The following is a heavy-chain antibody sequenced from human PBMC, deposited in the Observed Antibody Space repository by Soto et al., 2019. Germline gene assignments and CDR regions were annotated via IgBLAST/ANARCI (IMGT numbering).Heavy chain of an antibody. J-gene: IGHJ6*02. CDR3: ARCIQGDYYYGMDV. D-gene: IGHD5-18*01. CDR1: GGTFSNYA. V-gene: IGHV1-18*01. Sequence: GASVKVSCKASGGTFSNYAIGWVRQAPGQGLEWMGRINADYGNTQYAQKFRGRVTMTTDTSTTTVYMELTNLRSDDTAVYYCARCIQGDYYYGMDVWGQGATVTVSS. CDR2: INADYGNT.